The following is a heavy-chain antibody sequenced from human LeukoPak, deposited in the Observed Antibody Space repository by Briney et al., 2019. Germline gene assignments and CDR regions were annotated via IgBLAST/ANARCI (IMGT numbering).Heavy chain of an antibody. D-gene: IGHD6-6*01. CDR3: ARGVVLDY. CDR2: INHSGST. V-gene: IGHV4-34*01. J-gene: IGHJ4*02. CDR1: GGSFSGYY. Sequence: ETLSLTCAVYGGSFSGYYWSWIRQPPGKGLEWIGEINHSGSTNYNPSHKSRVTISVDTSKNQFSLKLSSATAADTAVYYCARGVVLDYWGQGTLVTVSS.